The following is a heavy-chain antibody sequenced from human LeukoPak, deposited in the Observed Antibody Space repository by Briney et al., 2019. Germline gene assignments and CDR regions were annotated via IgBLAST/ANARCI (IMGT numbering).Heavy chain of an antibody. V-gene: IGHV1-18*01. J-gene: IGHJ4*02. CDR1: GYTFTSYG. D-gene: IGHD6-6*01. CDR2: ISAYNGNT. Sequence: ASVKVSCKASGYTFTSYGISWVRQAPGHGLEWMGWISAYNGNTNYAQKLQGRVTMTTDTSTSTAYMELRSLRSDDTAVYYCAGEIWYSSSSGAFDYWGQGTLVTVSS. CDR3: AGEIWYSSSSGAFDY.